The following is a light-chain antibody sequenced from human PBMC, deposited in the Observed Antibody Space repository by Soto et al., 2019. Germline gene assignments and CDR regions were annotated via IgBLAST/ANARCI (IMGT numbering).Light chain of an antibody. CDR2: DAS. CDR3: QQYNNWPQT. V-gene: IGKV1-33*01. CDR1: QDIGDY. Sequence: DVQMTQSPSSLAASVGDRVTITCQASQDIGDYVNWYQQKPGKAPNLLIFDASILERGVPSRFCGSGSGTDFTFTISSLQSEDFAVYYCQQYNNWPQTFGQGTKVEIK. J-gene: IGKJ1*01.